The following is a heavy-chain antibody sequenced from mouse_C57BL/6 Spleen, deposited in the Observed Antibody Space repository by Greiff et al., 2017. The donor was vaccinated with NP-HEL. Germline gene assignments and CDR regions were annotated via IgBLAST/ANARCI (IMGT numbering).Heavy chain of an antibody. CDR3: ARPRDYGSSFAY. J-gene: IGHJ3*01. CDR1: GFTFSDYG. CDR2: ISSGSSTI. Sequence: EVKLVESGGGLVKPGGSLKLSCAASGFTFSDYGMHWVRQAPEKGLEWVAYISSGSSTIYYADTVKGRFTISRDNAKNTLFLQMTSLRSEDTAMYYCARPRDYGSSFAYWGQGTLVTVSA. V-gene: IGHV5-17*01. D-gene: IGHD1-1*01.